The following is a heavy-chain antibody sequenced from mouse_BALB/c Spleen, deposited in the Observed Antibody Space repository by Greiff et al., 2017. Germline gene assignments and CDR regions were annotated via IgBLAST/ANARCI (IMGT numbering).Heavy chain of an antibody. J-gene: IGHJ2*01. CDR3: ARVGLYGNYGYFDY. V-gene: IGHV3-2*02. CDR2: ISYSGST. Sequence: ESGPGLVKPSQSLSLTCTVTGYSITSDYAWNWIRQFPGNKLEWMGYISYSGSTSYNPSLKSRISITRDTSKNQFFLQLNSVTTEDTATYYCARVGLYGNYGYFDYWGQGTTLTVSS. CDR1: GYSITSDYA. D-gene: IGHD2-10*02.